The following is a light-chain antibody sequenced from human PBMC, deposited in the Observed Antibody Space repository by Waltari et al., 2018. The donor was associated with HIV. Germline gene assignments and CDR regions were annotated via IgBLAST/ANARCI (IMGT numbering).Light chain of an antibody. Sequence: QSALTQPRSVSGSPGQSVTISCTGPSSDIGYFDYVSWYQQYPGTAPKVIIYEVNQRPSGVPDRFTGSKSGITASLTISGLQGDDEADYYCCSYAGSYTYVFGTGTKVNVL. CDR3: CSYAGSYTYV. CDR1: SSDIGYFDY. V-gene: IGLV2-11*01. J-gene: IGLJ1*01. CDR2: EVN.